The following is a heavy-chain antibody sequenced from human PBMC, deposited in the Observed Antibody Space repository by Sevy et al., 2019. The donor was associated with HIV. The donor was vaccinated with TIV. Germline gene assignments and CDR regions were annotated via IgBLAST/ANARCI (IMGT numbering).Heavy chain of an antibody. CDR1: GGSISSDYW. CDR2: SYDSGST. Sequence: SETLSLTCGVSGGSISSDYWWSWVRQPPGKGLEWIGESYDSGSTKYNPSLQSRVSISVDKSKNHFSLKLTSVTAADTAAHFCAGLQGEYSHSDAFSAYYFGQWGQGTLVTVSS. V-gene: IGHV4-4*02. CDR3: AGLQGEYSHSDAFSAYYFGQ. J-gene: IGHJ4*02. D-gene: IGHD3-16*01.